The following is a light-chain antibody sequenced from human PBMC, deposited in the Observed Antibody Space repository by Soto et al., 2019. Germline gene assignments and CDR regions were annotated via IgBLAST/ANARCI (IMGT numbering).Light chain of an antibody. Sequence: QSVLTQSPSASASLGASVNLTCTLSSGHSNYAIAWHQLQPEKGPRWLMKLNSDGSHTKGDGIPDRFSGSSSGAERYLTISSLQSEDEADYYCQTWGTGIQVFGGGTQLTVL. V-gene: IGLV4-69*01. CDR1: SGHSNYA. CDR2: LNSDGSH. CDR3: QTWGTGIQV. J-gene: IGLJ2*01.